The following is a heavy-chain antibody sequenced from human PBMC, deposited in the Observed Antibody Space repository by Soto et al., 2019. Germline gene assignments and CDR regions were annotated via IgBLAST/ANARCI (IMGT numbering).Heavy chain of an antibody. V-gene: IGHV4-34*01. CDR3: ARGIGYCSSINCYSSRRLRFDS. Sequence: PSETLSLTCAVYGGSFSGYYWTWIRQSPEKGLEWIGEVNHSGTTYCNPSLKTRVTISVHTPKNQFSLKMSSVTAADTAVYYCARGIGYCSSINCYSSRRLRFDSWGQGTLVTVSS. J-gene: IGHJ4*02. CDR1: GGSFSGYY. D-gene: IGHD2-2*01. CDR2: VNHSGTT.